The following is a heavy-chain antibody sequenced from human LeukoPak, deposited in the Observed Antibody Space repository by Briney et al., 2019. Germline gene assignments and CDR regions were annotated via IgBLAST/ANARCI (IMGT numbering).Heavy chain of an antibody. Sequence: SETLSLTCTVSGGSISSYYWSWIRQPPGKGLEWIGYIYYSGSTNYNPSLKSRVTISVDTSKNQFSLKLSSVTAADTAVYYCARCRSSTVDYWGQGTLVTVSS. V-gene: IGHV4-59*08. CDR2: IYYSGST. J-gene: IGHJ4*02. CDR1: GGSISSYY. CDR3: ARCRSSTVDY.